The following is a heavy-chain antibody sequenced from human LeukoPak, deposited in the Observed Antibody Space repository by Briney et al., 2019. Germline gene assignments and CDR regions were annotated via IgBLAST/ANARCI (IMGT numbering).Heavy chain of an antibody. Sequence: SETLSLTCTVSGASISSYYWNWIRQSPGKGLEWIGFIYYVGSSHYSPSLNSRVTMSVDTSKNQISLRLSSVSAADTAIYYCARRNYDFWSHYGLDVWGQGTPVTVSS. CDR1: GASISSYY. J-gene: IGHJ6*02. V-gene: IGHV4-59*01. CDR2: IYYVGSS. CDR3: ARRNYDFWSHYGLDV. D-gene: IGHD3-3*01.